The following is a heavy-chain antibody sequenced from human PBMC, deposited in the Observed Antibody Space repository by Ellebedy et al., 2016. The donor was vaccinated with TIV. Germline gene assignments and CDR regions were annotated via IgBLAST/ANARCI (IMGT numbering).Heavy chain of an antibody. CDR2: IYYNGIP. V-gene: IGHV4-59*11. CDR1: GASINNLW. J-gene: IGHJ4*02. D-gene: IGHD6-19*01. Sequence: MPSETLSLTCTVSGASINNLWWSWIRQPPGKGLEWVGYIYYNGIPNYSPSLRSRVTISLGPSKTQPSLNLTSVTAADTAVYYCASHYSASGWRAYFDSWGQGAPVTVSS. CDR3: ASHYSASGWRAYFDS.